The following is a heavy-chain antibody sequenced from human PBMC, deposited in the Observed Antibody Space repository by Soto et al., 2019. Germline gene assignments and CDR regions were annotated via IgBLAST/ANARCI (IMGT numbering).Heavy chain of an antibody. Sequence: QVQLQESGPGLVKPSQNLSLTCTVSGCSISSGGYYWSWIRQHPGKGLEWIGYIYYSGSTYYNPSLKSRVTISVDTSKNQFSLKLSSVTAADTAVYYCARGSWDGVGWYFDYWGQGTLVTVSS. V-gene: IGHV4-31*03. CDR1: GCSISSGGYY. CDR2: IYYSGST. D-gene: IGHD3-3*01. J-gene: IGHJ4*02. CDR3: ARGSWDGVGWYFDY.